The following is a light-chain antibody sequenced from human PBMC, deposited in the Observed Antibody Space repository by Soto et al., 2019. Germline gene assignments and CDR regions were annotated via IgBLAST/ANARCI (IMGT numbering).Light chain of an antibody. V-gene: IGKV3-20*01. J-gene: IGKJ4*01. Sequence: EVVLTQSPGTLSLSPGERATLSCRASQSFNNNYLAWYQQKPGQAPRLLIYGSSSRATGIPDTFSGSGSWTAFTLTISTLDPEDFAVYYGQQYGSSSRTFGGGTKVLIK. CDR1: QSFNNNY. CDR2: GSS. CDR3: QQYGSSSRT.